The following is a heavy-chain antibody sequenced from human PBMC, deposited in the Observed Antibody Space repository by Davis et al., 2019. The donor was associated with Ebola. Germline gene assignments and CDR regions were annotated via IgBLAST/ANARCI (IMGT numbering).Heavy chain of an antibody. CDR2: INPNDGRT. J-gene: IGHJ3*02. D-gene: IGHD5-12*01. CDR3: TTPGGQDSGYDVFDI. V-gene: IGHV1-46*03. CDR1: GYPFYTHG. Sequence: AASVKVSCKASGYPFYTHGIGWVRQAPGQGLEWMGMINPNDGRTIYAQKFQGRVTVTRDTSTTTVYMDLSSLRSEDTALYYCTTPGGQDSGYDVFDIWGQGTMVTVSS.